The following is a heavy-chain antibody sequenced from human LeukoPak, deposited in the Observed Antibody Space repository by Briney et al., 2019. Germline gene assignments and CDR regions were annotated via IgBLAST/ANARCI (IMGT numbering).Heavy chain of an antibody. CDR1: GFTFSNYW. V-gene: IGHV3-7*04. CDR2: LKQDGSEK. D-gene: IGHD3-16*01. Sequence: GVSLRLSCAASGFTFSNYWMSWVRQAPGKGLEWVANLKQDGSEKYYVDSVKGRFTISRDNAKNSLYLQMNRLRADDTAVYYCARGGRAYGDWGQGTLVTVSS. J-gene: IGHJ4*02. CDR3: ARGGRAYGD.